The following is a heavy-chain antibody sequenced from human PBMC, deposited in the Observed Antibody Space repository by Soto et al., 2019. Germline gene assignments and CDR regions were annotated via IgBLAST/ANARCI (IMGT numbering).Heavy chain of an antibody. D-gene: IGHD2-15*01. CDR3: ARQLFCSGGSCYWVYWVDH. V-gene: IGHV4-39*01. Sequence: TSTVSGGSISSSSYYWGWIRQPPGKGLEWIGSIYYSGSTYYNPSLKSRVTISVDTSKNQFSLKLSSVTAADTAVYYCARQLFCSGGSCYWVYWVDHCGQGTL. CDR2: IYYSGST. CDR1: GGSISSSSYY. J-gene: IGHJ5*02.